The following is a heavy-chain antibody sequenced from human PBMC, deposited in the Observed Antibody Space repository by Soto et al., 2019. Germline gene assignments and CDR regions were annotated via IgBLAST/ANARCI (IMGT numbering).Heavy chain of an antibody. CDR2: ISYDGSNK. CDR1: GFTFSRYG. D-gene: IGHD2-8*01. J-gene: IGHJ3*02. CDR3: AKDAVNCTNGVCRPADFDI. Sequence: SPRLSCSASGFTFSRYGMHWVLHAPVKLLEWVAVISYDGSNKYYADSVKGRFTISRDNSKNTLYLQMNSLRADDTAVYYCAKDAVNCTNGVCRPADFDIWGQGIMVP. V-gene: IGHV3-30*18.